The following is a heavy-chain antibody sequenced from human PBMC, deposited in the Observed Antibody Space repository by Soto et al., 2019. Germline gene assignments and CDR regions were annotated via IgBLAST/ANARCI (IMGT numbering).Heavy chain of an antibody. CDR3: ARDREGQYYDIDYYGMDV. Sequence: PSETLSLTCTVSGGSISSYYWSWIRQPPGKGLEWIGYIYYSGSTNYNPSLKSRVTISVDTSKNQFSLKLSSVTAADTAVYYCARDREGQYYDIDYYGMDVWGQGTTVTVSS. D-gene: IGHD3-9*01. V-gene: IGHV4-59*01. J-gene: IGHJ6*02. CDR2: IYYSGST. CDR1: GGSISSYY.